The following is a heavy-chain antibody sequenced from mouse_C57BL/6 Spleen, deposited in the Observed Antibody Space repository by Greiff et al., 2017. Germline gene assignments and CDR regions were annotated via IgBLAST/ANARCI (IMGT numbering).Heavy chain of an antibody. Sequence: QVQLQQPGAELVRPGSSVKLSCKASGYTFTSYWMDWVKQRPGKGLEWIGNIYPSDSETHYNQKFKDKATLTVDKSSSTAYMQLSSLTSEDSAVYYCARWGSSNCYFDYWGQGTTLTVSS. V-gene: IGHV1-61*01. CDR2: IYPSDSET. J-gene: IGHJ2*01. D-gene: IGHD2-5*01. CDR1: GYTFTSYW. CDR3: ARWGSSNCYFDY.